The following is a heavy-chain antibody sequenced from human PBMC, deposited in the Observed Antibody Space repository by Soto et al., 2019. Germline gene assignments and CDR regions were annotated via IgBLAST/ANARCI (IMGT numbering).Heavy chain of an antibody. D-gene: IGHD6-13*01. CDR3: ARDLPLYSSILYSALDY. CDR2: IYWNDDK. CDR1: GFSLSTSGVG. Sequence: QITLKESGPTLVKPTQTLTLTCTFSGFSLSTSGVGVGWIRQPPGKALEWLALIYWNDDKRYSPSLKSRLTITTDTSQNHLVLTMTNMDPVDTATYYCARDLPLYSSILYSALDYWGQGTLVTVSS. V-gene: IGHV2-5*01. J-gene: IGHJ4*02.